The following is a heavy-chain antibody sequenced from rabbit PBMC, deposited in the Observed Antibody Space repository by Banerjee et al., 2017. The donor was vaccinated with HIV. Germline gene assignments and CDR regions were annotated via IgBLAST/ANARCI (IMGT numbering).Heavy chain of an antibody. J-gene: IGHJ4*01. CDR2: IYAGSSGST. CDR3: ARGYGGSSDYLQYFSL. D-gene: IGHD8-1*01. Sequence: QEQLEESGGDLVKPGASLTLTCTASGFSFSSNYWICWVRQAPGKGLEWIACIYAGSSGSTYYASWAKGRFTISKTSSTTVTLQMTSLTAADTATYFCARGYGGSSDYLQYFSLWGPGTLVTVS. V-gene: IGHV1S45*01. CDR1: GFSFSSNYW.